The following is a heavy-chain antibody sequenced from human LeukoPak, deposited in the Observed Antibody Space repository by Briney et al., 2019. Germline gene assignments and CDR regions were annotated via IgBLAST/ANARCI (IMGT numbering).Heavy chain of an antibody. CDR2: ISDSGGDS. Sequence: GGSLRLSCTASGFTFSSSAMTWVRQAPGKGLEWGSAISDSGGDSIYTDSVKDRFTISRDNSKNTLYLQMNSLRAEDTAVYYCAKDQDIVVVPAAIGFDYWGQGTLVTVSS. CDR3: AKDQDIVVVPAAIGFDY. D-gene: IGHD2-2*01. CDR1: GFTFSSSA. V-gene: IGHV3-23*01. J-gene: IGHJ4*02.